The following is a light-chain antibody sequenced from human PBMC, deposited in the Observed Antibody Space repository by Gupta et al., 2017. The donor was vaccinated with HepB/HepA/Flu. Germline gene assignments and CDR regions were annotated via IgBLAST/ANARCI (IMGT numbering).Light chain of an antibody. CDR2: NTK. CDR3: VLYMGRGIWV. CDR1: SGSVSPRDY. Sequence: QTVVTQEPSFSVSPGGTVTLTCGLSSGSVSPRDYPSWYQQTPGQAPRTLIYNTKTRSSGVPDRFSGSILGNKAALTITGAQADDESDYYCVLYMGRGIWVFGGGTKLTVL. J-gene: IGLJ3*02. V-gene: IGLV8-61*01.